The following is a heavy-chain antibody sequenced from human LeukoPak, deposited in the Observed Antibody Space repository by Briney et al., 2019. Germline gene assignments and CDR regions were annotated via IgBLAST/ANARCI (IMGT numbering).Heavy chain of an antibody. V-gene: IGHV3-30*18. Sequence: GFLRLSCAASGFTFSTYGMHWVRQAPGKGLEWVAVISYDGSNEYYADSVKGRFTISRDNSKDTLFLQMNSLRAEDTAVYYCAKDTVSYTYGYYGAFHIWGQGTMVTVSS. CDR3: AKDTVSYTYGYYGAFHI. CDR2: ISYDGSNE. J-gene: IGHJ3*02. CDR1: GFTFSTYG. D-gene: IGHD5-18*01.